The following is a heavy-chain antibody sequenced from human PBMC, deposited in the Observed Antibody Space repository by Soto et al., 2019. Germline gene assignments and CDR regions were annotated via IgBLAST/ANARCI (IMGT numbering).Heavy chain of an antibody. V-gene: IGHV3-23*01. Sequence: GGSLRLSCAASGFTFSSYAMSWVRQAPGKGLEWVSAISGSGGSTYYADSVKGRFTISRDNSKNTLYLQMNSLRAEDTAVYYCASLYMTTDNYYYGMDVWGQGTTVTVSS. CDR3: ASLYMTTDNYYYGMDV. D-gene: IGHD4-4*01. CDR2: ISGSGGST. CDR1: GFTFSSYA. J-gene: IGHJ6*02.